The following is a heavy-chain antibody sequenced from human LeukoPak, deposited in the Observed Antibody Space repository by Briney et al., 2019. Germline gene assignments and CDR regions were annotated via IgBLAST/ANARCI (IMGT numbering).Heavy chain of an antibody. J-gene: IGHJ1*01. CDR3: ARGSGMANYFQH. Sequence: PWETLSLTCVVYGGSFRGYYWSWIRQPPGKGLEGIGEINHSGSTNYNPSLKSRVTISVDTSKNQFSLKLGSVTAADTAVYYCARGSGMANYFQHWGQGTLVTVSS. CDR1: GGSFRGYY. D-gene: IGHD1-26*01. CDR2: INHSGST. V-gene: IGHV4-34*01.